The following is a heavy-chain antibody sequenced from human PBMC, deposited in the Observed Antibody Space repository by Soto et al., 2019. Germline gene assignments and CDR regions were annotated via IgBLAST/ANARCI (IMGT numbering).Heavy chain of an antibody. CDR3: ARTFRITMVRGVLNWFDP. CDR1: GYTFTSYA. CDR2: INAGNGNT. J-gene: IGHJ5*02. V-gene: IGHV1-3*01. D-gene: IGHD3-10*01. Sequence: QVQLVQSGAEVKKPGASVKVSCKASGYTFTSYAMHWVRQAPGQRLEWMGWINAGNGNTKYSQKFQGRVTITRDTSASTAYMELSSLRSEDTAVYYCARTFRITMVRGVLNWFDPWGQGTLVTVSS.